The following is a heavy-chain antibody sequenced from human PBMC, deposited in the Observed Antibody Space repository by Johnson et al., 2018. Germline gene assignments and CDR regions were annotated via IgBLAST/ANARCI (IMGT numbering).Heavy chain of an antibody. D-gene: IGHD2-15*01. CDR2: ISWNSGSI. CDR3: ARARRGYCSGDSCSAGASDI. V-gene: IGHV3-9*01. CDR1: GFTFDDYA. Sequence: EVQLVESGGGLVQPGRSLRLSCAASGFTFDDYAMHWVRPAPGQGLEWVSGISWNSGSIGYADSVKGRFTISRDSAKNTLYLQMNSLRAEDTAVYYCARARRGYCSGDSCSAGASDIWGQVTMVTVSS. J-gene: IGHJ3*02.